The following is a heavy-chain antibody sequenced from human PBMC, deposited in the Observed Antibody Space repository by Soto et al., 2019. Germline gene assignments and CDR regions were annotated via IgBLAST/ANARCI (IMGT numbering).Heavy chain of an antibody. CDR2: INSDGSST. Sequence: VQLVESGGGLVQPGGSLRLSCAASGFTFSSYWMHWVRQAPGKGLVWVSRINSDGSSTSYADSVKGRFTISRDNAKNTLYLQMNSLRAEDTAVYYCARDEYCSSTSCRWANYYYMDVWGKGTTVTVSS. CDR3: ARDEYCSSTSCRWANYYYMDV. J-gene: IGHJ6*03. V-gene: IGHV3-74*01. CDR1: GFTFSSYW. D-gene: IGHD2-2*01.